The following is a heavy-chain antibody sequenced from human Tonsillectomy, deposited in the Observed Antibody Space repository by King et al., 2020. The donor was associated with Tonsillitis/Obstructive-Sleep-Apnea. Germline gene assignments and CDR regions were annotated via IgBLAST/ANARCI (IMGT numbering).Heavy chain of an antibody. CDR1: GGSFSGYY. J-gene: IGHJ6*03. Sequence: VQLQQWGAGLLKPSETLSLTCAVYGGSFSGYYWSWIRQSPGKGLEWIGEINHSGSTNCNPSLESRVTMSVGTSKSQFSLKLSSVTAADTAVYYCAGGDIGYCSSNRCYYLDVWGKGATGTLSS. CDR2: INHSGST. CDR3: AGGDIGYCSSNRCYYLDV. D-gene: IGHD2-2*01. V-gene: IGHV4-34*01.